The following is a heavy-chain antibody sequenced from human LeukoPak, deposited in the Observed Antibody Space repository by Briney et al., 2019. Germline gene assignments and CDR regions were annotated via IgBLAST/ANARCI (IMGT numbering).Heavy chain of an antibody. CDR3: ARDLVTVTKGFDI. CDR2: ISYIGST. CDR1: GGSIRDYQ. J-gene: IGHJ3*02. Sequence: SETLSLTCAVSGGSIRDYQWSWIRQPPGKGLEWIGYISYIGSTNYNPSLKSRVTISIDTSKNQFSLKLSSVTAADTAVYYCARDLVTVTKGFDIWGQGTMVSVSS. D-gene: IGHD4-17*01. V-gene: IGHV4-59*01.